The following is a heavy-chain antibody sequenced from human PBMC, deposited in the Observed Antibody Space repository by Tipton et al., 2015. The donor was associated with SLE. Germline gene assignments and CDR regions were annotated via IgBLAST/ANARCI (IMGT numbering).Heavy chain of an antibody. V-gene: IGHV4-30-2*01. D-gene: IGHD3-22*01. CDR3: ARDSSGLGDYFDY. Sequence: TLALTCAVSGGSISSGGYSWSWIRQPPGKGLEWIGDIYHSGSTYYNPSLKSRVTISVDRSKNQFSLKPSSVTAADTAVYYCARDSSGLGDYFDYWGQGTLVTVSS. CDR1: GGSISSGGYS. J-gene: IGHJ4*02. CDR2: IYHSGST.